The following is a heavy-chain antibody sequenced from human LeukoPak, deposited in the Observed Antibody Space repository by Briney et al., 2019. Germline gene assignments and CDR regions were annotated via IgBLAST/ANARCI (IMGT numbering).Heavy chain of an antibody. J-gene: IGHJ5*02. CDR2: INPNSGGT. CDR3: ARAGIAAAGTVSMWFDP. Sequence: ASVKVSCTASGYTFTGCYMHWVRQAPGQGLEWMGWINPNSGGTNYAQKFQGRVTMTRDTSVSTAYMGLSRLRSDDTAVYYCARAGIAAAGTVSMWFDPWGQGTLVTVSS. D-gene: IGHD6-13*01. CDR1: GYTFTGCY. V-gene: IGHV1-2*02.